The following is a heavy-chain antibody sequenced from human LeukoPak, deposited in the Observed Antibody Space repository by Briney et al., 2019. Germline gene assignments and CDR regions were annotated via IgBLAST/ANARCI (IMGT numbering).Heavy chain of an antibody. CDR2: IYTSGST. Sequence: SETLSLTCTVSGDSISHYYWSWIRQPAGKGLEWIGRIYTSGSTNYNPSLKSRVTISVDTSKNQFSLKLSSVTAADTAMYYCAKSNGYGLIDYWGQGTLVTVSS. D-gene: IGHD5-12*01. J-gene: IGHJ4*02. CDR1: GDSISHYY. CDR3: AKSNGYGLIDY. V-gene: IGHV4-4*07.